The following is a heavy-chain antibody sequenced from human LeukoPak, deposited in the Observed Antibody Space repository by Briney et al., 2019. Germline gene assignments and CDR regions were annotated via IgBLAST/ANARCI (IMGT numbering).Heavy chain of an antibody. D-gene: IGHD7-27*01. V-gene: IGHV3-21*01. CDR1: GFTFSSYS. Sequence: GGSLRLSCAASGFTFSSYSMNWVRQAPGKGLEWVSSISSSSSYIYYADSVKGRFTISRDNAKNSLYLQMDRLRAEDTAVYYCARDAPRGAGDKDCWGQGTLVTVSS. CDR3: ARDAPRGAGDKDC. CDR2: ISSSSSYI. J-gene: IGHJ4*02.